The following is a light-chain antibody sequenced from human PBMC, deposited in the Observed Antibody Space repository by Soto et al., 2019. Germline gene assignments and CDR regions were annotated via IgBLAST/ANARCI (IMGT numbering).Light chain of an antibody. Sequence: QSVLTQPPSVSGAPGQRVTISCTGSSSNIGAGYDVHWYQQLPGTAPKLLIYGNSNRPSGVPDRFSGSKSGTSASLAITGRQAEDEADYYCQSYDSSLSGVVFGRGTKLTVL. CDR2: GNS. V-gene: IGLV1-40*01. CDR1: SSNIGAGYD. J-gene: IGLJ2*01. CDR3: QSYDSSLSGVV.